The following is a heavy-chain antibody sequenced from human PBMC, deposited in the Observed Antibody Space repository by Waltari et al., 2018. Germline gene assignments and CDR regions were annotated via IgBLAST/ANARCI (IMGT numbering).Heavy chain of an antibody. CDR1: GYSFTSYW. J-gene: IGHJ5*02. CDR3: ARKTYYYDSSGLNWFDP. V-gene: IGHV5-51*03. Sequence: EVQLVQSGAEVKKPGESLKISCKGSGYSFTSYWIGWVRQMPGKGLEWMGIIDPGDSDTRYSPSFKGQVTISADKSISTAYLQWSSLKASDTAMYYCARKTYYYDSSGLNWFDPWGQGTLVTVSS. D-gene: IGHD3-22*01. CDR2: IDPGDSDT.